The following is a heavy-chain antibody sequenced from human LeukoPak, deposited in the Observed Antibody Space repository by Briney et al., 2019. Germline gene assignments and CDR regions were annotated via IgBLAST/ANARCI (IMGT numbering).Heavy chain of an antibody. CDR3: VRGSLASGVVVYYYYYLDV. CDR1: RFTLSSYW. J-gene: IGHJ6*03. D-gene: IGHD3-3*01. V-gene: IGHV3-74*01. Sequence: PGGSLRLSCVASRFTLSSYWMNWVRQAPGKGLVWVARTNYDGSYTDYADSVKGRFIISRDNAENTLYLQMNSLRAEDTAVYYCVRGSLASGVVVYYYYYLDVWGKGTTVTVSS. CDR2: TNYDGSYT.